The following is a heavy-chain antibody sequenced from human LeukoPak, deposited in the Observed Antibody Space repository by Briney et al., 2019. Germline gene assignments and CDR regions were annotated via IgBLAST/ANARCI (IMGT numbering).Heavy chain of an antibody. CDR2: LSGRGRNT. D-gene: IGHD1-1*01. J-gene: IGHJ4*02. CDR1: GFTLCSYY. CDR3: AKSIMGTTGLLDS. V-gene: IGHV3-23*01. Sequence: GGVLRLSSAAPGFTLCSYYLSWGRQAPGEGVGGGSVLSGRGRNTNYADSVKGRFTISRDNSKNTLFLQMNSLRADDTAVYYCAKSIMGTTGLLDSWGQGTLVTVSS.